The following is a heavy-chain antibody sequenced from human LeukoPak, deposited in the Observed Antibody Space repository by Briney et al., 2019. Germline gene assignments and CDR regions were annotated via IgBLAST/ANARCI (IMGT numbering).Heavy chain of an antibody. Sequence: SGPTLVNPTQTLTLTCTFSGFSLSTSGVGVGWIRQPPGTALEWLALIYWNDDKRYSPSLKSRLTITKDTSKNQVVLTMTNMDPVDTATYYCAHLNYYGALRGAFDIWGQGTMVTVSS. V-gene: IGHV2-5*01. CDR1: GFSLSTSGVG. CDR3: AHLNYYGALRGAFDI. D-gene: IGHD4-17*01. J-gene: IGHJ3*02. CDR2: IYWNDDK.